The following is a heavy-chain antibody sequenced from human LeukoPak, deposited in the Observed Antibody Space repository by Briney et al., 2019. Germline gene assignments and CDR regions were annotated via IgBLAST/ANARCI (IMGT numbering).Heavy chain of an antibody. V-gene: IGHV3-53*01. CDR3: ARVTYCGGDCYPGYFDY. J-gene: IGHJ4*02. CDR1: GFTVSSNY. Sequence: GGSLRLSCAASGFTVSSNYMSWVRQAPGKGLEWVSVIYSGGSTYYADSVKGRFTISRDNSKNTLYLQMNSLRAEDTAVYYCARVTYCGGDCYPGYFDYWGQGTLVTVSS. D-gene: IGHD2-21*02. CDR2: IYSGGST.